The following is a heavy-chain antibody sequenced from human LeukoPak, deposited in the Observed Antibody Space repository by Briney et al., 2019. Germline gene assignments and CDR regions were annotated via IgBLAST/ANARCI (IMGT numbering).Heavy chain of an antibody. J-gene: IGHJ4*02. D-gene: IGHD5-24*01. CDR1: GFTFSSYE. CDR2: ISSSGSTI. Sequence: GGALRLSCAASGFTFSSYEMNWVRQAPGKGLEWVSYISSSGSTIYYADSVKGRFTISRDNAKNQLYLQMHSLRAQDTAVYYCAKGSRDGYNDWGQGTLVTVSS. CDR3: AKGSRDGYND. V-gene: IGHV3-48*03.